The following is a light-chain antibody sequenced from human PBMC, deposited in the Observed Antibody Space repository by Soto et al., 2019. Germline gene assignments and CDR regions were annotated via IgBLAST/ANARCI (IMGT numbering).Light chain of an antibody. Sequence: EIVLTQSPATLSLSPGERATLSCRASQSVSNFLAWYQDKPGKAPRLLVYDSSDRATGIPARFSGNGSGTDFTLTISSLEPEDFAGYYCQQRSDWPWTFGQGTKLEIK. CDR1: QSVSNF. CDR3: QQRSDWPWT. CDR2: DSS. J-gene: IGKJ1*01. V-gene: IGKV3-11*01.